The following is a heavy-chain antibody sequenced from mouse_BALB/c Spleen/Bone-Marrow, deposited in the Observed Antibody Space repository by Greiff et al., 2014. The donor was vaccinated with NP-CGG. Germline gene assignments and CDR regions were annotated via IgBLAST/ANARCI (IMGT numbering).Heavy chain of an antibody. CDR3: SRGRRDALDY. J-gene: IGHJ4*01. CDR1: GYTFTSYY. V-gene: IGHV1S81*02. CDR2: INPSNGGT. Sequence: VQLQGSGAELVKPGASVKLSCKASGYTFTSYYMYWVKQRPGQGLEWFGEINPSNGGTNFNEKFKNKATLTVDKSSSTAYMQLSSLTSEDSAVYYCSRGRRDALDYWGQGTSVTVSS.